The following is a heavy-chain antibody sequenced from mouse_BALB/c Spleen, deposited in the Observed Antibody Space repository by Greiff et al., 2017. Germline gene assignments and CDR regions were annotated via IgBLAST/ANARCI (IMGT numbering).Heavy chain of an antibody. V-gene: IGHV1S16*01. CDR2: INPSNGGT. D-gene: IGHD1-1*01. CDR1: GYTFTSYW. CDR3: TLLRGFAY. J-gene: IGHJ3*01. Sequence: QVQLQQPGAELVKPGASVKLSCKASGYTFTSYWMHWVKQRPGQGFEWIGEINPSNGGTNYNEKFKRKATLTVDKSSSTAYMKLSSLTSEDSAVYYVTLLRGFAYWGQGTLVTVSA.